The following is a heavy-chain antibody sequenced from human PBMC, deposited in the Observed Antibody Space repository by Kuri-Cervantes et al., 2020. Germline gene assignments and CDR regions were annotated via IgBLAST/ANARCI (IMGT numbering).Heavy chain of an antibody. CDR1: GYTLTELS. V-gene: IGHV1-24*01. D-gene: IGHD3-10*01. Sequence: ASVKVSCKVSGYTLTELSMHWVRQAPGKGLEWMGGFDPEDGETIYAQKFQGRVTMTEDTSTDTAYMELSSLRSEDTAVYYCARGPYYYGSGSYYNGYYYYGMDVWGQGTTVTVSS. CDR3: ARGPYYYGSGSYYNGYYYYGMDV. J-gene: IGHJ6*02. CDR2: FDPEDGET.